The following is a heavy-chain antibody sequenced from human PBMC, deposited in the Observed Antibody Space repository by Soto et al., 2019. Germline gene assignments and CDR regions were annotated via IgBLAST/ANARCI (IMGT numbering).Heavy chain of an antibody. Sequence: QVQLVQSGAEVKKPGASVKVSCKASGYTFTSYGISWVRQAPGQGLEWMGWISAYNGNTNYAQKLQGRATMTTDTSTSTAYMELRSLRSDDTAVYYCARRENYDVLTGRLSRYGMDVWGQGTTVTVSS. CDR3: ARRENYDVLTGRLSRYGMDV. V-gene: IGHV1-18*01. D-gene: IGHD3-9*01. CDR1: GYTFTSYG. J-gene: IGHJ6*02. CDR2: ISAYNGNT.